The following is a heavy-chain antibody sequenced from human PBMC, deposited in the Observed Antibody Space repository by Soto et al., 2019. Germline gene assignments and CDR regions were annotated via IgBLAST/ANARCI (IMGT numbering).Heavy chain of an antibody. J-gene: IGHJ4*02. V-gene: IGHV4-31*03. CDR3: ARGLSVTLFDN. CDR1: GGSISTGGYY. D-gene: IGHD4-17*01. Sequence: QVQLQESGPGLVKPSQTLSLACTVSGGSISTGGYYWTWIRQHPGKGLEWIGYIYYSGSTYYNPSLKSRVTISVDTSKNQFSLKLSSVTAADTAVYYCARGLSVTLFDNWGQGTLVTVSS. CDR2: IYYSGST.